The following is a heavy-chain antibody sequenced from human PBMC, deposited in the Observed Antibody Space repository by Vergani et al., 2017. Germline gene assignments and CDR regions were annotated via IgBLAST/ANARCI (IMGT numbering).Heavy chain of an antibody. CDR2: ISYDGSNI. CDR1: GFTFSSYG. V-gene: IGHV3-30*18. CDR3: AKARFDY. J-gene: IGHJ4*02. Sequence: QVQLVESGGGVVQPGRSLRLSCAASGFTFSSYGMHWVRQAPGKGLEWVAVISYDGSNIYYADSVKGRFTISRDNSKNTLYLQMNSLRAEDTAVYYCAKARFDYWGQGTLVTVSS.